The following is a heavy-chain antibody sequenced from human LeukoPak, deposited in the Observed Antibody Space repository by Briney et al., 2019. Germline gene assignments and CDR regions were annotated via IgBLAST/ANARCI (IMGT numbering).Heavy chain of an antibody. J-gene: IGHJ6*02. CDR3: ARGGYDSNFYFYGMDV. Sequence: SETLSLTCTVSGGSISSDYWSCIRQAPGKGLEWIGFIYHSGTTNYNPSLKSRVTISIDMSKNQYSLKMTSVTAADTAMYYCARGGYDSNFYFYGMDVWGQGTTVTVSS. CDR1: GGSISSDY. D-gene: IGHD5-12*01. CDR2: IYHSGTT. V-gene: IGHV4-59*01.